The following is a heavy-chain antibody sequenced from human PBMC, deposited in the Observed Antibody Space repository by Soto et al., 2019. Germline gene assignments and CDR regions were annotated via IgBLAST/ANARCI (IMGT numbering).Heavy chain of an antibody. Sequence: SVKVSCKASGGTFSSYTISWVRQAPGQGLEWMGRIIPILGIANYAQKFKGRVTITTDKSTSTANMELSSLRSEDTAVYYCARDSGHWYDYWGQGTVVTVSS. CDR1: GGTFSSYT. CDR3: ARDSGHWYDY. J-gene: IGHJ4*02. V-gene: IGHV1-69*04. CDR2: IIPILGIA. D-gene: IGHD2-15*01.